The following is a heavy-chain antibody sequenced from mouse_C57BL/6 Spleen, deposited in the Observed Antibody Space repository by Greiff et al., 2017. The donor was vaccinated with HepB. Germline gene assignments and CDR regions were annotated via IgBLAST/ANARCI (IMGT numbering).Heavy chain of an antibody. J-gene: IGHJ3*01. CDR2: IDPEDGET. Sequence: EVKLLESGAELVKPGASVKLSCTASGFNIKDYYMHWVKQRTEQGLEWIGRIDPEDGETKYAPKFQGKATITADTSSNTAYLQLSSLTSEATAVYYCARSHGSSYGWFAYWGQGTLVTVSA. CDR1: GFNIKDYY. CDR3: ARSHGSSYGWFAY. V-gene: IGHV14-2*01. D-gene: IGHD1-1*01.